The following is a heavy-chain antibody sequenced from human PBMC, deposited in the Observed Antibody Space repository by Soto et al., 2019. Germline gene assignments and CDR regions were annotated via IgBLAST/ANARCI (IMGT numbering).Heavy chain of an antibody. V-gene: IGHV3-74*01. CDR1: GFTFSSYW. CDR3: VIGYGSGTMDV. CDR2: INSDGSST. D-gene: IGHD3-10*01. J-gene: IGHJ6*02. Sequence: GGSLRLSCAASGFTFSSYWMHWVRQAPGKGLVWVSRINSDGSSTSYADSVKGRFTISRDNAKNTLYLQMNSLRAEDTAAYYCVIGYGSGTMDVWGQGTTVTVSS.